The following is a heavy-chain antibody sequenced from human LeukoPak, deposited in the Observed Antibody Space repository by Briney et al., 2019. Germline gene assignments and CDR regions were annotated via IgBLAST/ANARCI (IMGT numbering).Heavy chain of an antibody. CDR2: ISGSGGST. CDR3: AKGYEDFWSLYYFDY. D-gene: IGHD3-3*02. V-gene: IGHV3-23*01. J-gene: IGHJ4*02. Sequence: GGSLRLSCAASGFTFSSYAMSWVRQAPGKGLEWVSAISGSGGSTYYADSVKGWFTISRDNSKNTLYLQMNSLRAEDTAVYYCAKGYEDFWSLYYFDYWGQGTLVTVSS. CDR1: GFTFSSYA.